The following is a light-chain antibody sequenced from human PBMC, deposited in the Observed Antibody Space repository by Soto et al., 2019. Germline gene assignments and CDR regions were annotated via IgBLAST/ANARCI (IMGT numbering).Light chain of an antibody. V-gene: IGKV1-39*01. CDR2: AAS. CDR3: QQSYRTPIT. CDR1: QSISAY. J-gene: IGKJ5*01. Sequence: DIQMTQSPSSMSASVGGRVTITCRASQSISAYLNWYQQKPGKAPKLLIYAASSLQSGVPSRFSGSGSGTDFTLTISSLQPEDVATYFCQQSYRTPITFGQGTRLEIK.